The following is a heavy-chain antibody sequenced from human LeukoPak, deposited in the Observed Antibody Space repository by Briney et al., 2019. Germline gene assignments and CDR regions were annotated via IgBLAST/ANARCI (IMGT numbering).Heavy chain of an antibody. J-gene: IGHJ4*02. Sequence: ASVNVSCKASGYTFTGYYLNWVRQAPGQGLEWMGRINPNSGGTNSGQKFQGRVTMPRDTSISTAYLELSSLTFDDTAVYYCARVDAASLAVHYWGQGTLVTVSS. D-gene: IGHD6-13*01. CDR2: INPNSGGT. CDR3: ARVDAASLAVHY. CDR1: GYTFTGYY. V-gene: IGHV1-2*02.